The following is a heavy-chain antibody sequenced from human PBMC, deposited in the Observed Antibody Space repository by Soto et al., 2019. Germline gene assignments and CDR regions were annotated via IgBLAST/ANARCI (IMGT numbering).Heavy chain of an antibody. CDR2: IYPGDSDT. D-gene: IGHD5-12*01. V-gene: IGHV5-51*01. J-gene: IGHJ4*02. CDR1: GYSFVSYW. Sequence: EVQLVQSGAEVKKPGESLKISCQGSGYSFVSYWIAWVRQMPGKGLEWMGSIYPGDSDTTYSPSFQGQVTMSVEKSNTTGHPPWSSLKASDTAMYYCARTDGYEIEYWGQGTLVTVSS. CDR3: ARTDGYEIEY.